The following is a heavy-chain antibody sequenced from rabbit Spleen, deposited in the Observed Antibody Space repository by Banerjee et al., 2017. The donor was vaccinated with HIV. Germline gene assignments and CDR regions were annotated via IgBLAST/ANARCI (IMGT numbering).Heavy chain of an antibody. Sequence: QEQLVESGGGLVKPGASLTLTCTASGVSFSDGYVMCWVRQAPGKGLEWIACIYDGSGISTKYASWAKGRFTISKTSSTTVTLRMTSLTAADRAAYFCARDLVGVIGWNFYLWGQGTLVTVS. CDR3: ARDLVGVIGWNFYL. CDR1: GVSFSDGYV. V-gene: IGHV1S45*01. CDR2: IYDGSGIST. D-gene: IGHD1-1*01. J-gene: IGHJ4*01.